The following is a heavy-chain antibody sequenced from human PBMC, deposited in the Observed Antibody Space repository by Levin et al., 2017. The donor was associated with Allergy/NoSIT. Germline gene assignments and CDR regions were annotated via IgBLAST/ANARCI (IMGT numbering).Heavy chain of an antibody. D-gene: IGHD1-26*01. J-gene: IGHJ6*02. Sequence: LSLTCAASGFTFSSSSMNWVRQAPGKGLEWVSYISSSSSTIYYADSVKGRFTISRDNAKNSLYLQMNSLRDEDTAVYYCARTPSEASGSYFRNYYYYYYGMDVWGQGTTVTVSS. V-gene: IGHV3-48*02. CDR2: ISSSSSTI. CDR1: GFTFSSSS. CDR3: ARTPSEASGSYFRNYYYYYYGMDV.